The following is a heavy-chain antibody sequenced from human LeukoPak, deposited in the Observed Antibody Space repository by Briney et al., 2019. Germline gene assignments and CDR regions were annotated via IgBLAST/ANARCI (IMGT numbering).Heavy chain of an antibody. V-gene: IGHV1-18*01. CDR3: ASTGYSSGWFIPGAFDI. Sequence: ASVKVSCKASGYTLTSYGISWVRQAPGQGPEWMGWISAYNGNTNYAQKLQGRVTMTTDTSTSTAYMELRSLRSDDTAVYYCASTGYSSGWFIPGAFDIWGQGTMVTVSS. CDR2: ISAYNGNT. J-gene: IGHJ3*02. CDR1: GYTLTSYG. D-gene: IGHD6-19*01.